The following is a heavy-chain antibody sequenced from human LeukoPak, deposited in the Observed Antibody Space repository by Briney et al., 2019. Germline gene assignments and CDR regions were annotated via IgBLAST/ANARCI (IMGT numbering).Heavy chain of an antibody. CDR1: GFTFSSYW. CDR2: TDSDGSDT. D-gene: IGHD5/OR15-5a*01. J-gene: IGHJ4*02. Sequence: GGSLRLSCAASGFTFSSYWIHWVRQAPGKGLEWVSRTDSDGSDTIYADSVRGRFTISRDNAKNTLFLQMNSLRAEDTAVYYCARGGVYHGFDYWGQGTLVTVSS. CDR3: ARGGVYHGFDY. V-gene: IGHV3-74*01.